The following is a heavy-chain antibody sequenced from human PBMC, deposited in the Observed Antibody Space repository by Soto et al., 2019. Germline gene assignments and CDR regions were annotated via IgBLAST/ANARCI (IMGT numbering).Heavy chain of an antibody. D-gene: IGHD3-22*01. CDR3: ATSKYDSSGYLDY. CDR1: GCTFSSYS. V-gene: IGHV3-48*02. CDR2: ISTYSNTI. Sequence: GSLRLSCTVSGCTFSSYSMNGVRQAPGKGPEWVAYISTYSNTIYYADFVKGRFTISRDNAKNSLYLQMNSLRDEDTAVYYCATSKYDSSGYLDYWGQGT. J-gene: IGHJ4*02.